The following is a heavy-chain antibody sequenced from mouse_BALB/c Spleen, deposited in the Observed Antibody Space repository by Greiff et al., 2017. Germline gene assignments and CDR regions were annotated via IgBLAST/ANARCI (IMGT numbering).Heavy chain of an antibody. V-gene: IGHV1-4*01. CDR1: GYTFTSYT. CDR2: INPSSGYT. Sequence: QVQLKQSGAELARPGASVKMSCKASGYTFTSYTMHWVKQRPGQGLEWIGYINPSSGYTNYNQKFKDKATLTADKSSSTAYMQLSSLTSEDSAVYYCAREGEGWYFDVWGAGTTVTVSS. CDR3: AREGEGWYFDV. J-gene: IGHJ1*01.